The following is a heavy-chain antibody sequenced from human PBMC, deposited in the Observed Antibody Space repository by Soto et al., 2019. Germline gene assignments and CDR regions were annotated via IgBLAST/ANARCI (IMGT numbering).Heavy chain of an antibody. CDR3: ARARNYVLRGRKSYYMDV. J-gene: IGHJ6*03. Sequence: ASVKVSCKASGYTFTSYDINWVRQATGQGLEWMGWMNPNSGNTGYAQKFQGRVTMTRNTSISTAYMELSSLRAEDTAVYYCARARNYVLRGRKSYYMDVWGKGTTVTVSS. V-gene: IGHV1-8*01. D-gene: IGHD4-4*01. CDR1: GYTFTSYD. CDR2: MNPNSGNT.